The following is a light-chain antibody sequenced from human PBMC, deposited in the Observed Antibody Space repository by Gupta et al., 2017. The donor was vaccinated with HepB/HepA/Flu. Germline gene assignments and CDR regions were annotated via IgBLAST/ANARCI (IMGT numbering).Light chain of an antibody. CDR2: RNN. Sequence: QSVLTQPPSASGTPGQRVTIPCSGSSSNIGTYNVYWYQQVPGTAPKLLIVRNNQRPSGVPDRFSGSKSGTSASLAISGLRSEDEADYYCAAWDDSLWGLFGGGTKLTVL. V-gene: IGLV1-47*01. CDR3: AAWDDSLWGL. J-gene: IGLJ2*01. CDR1: SSNIGTYN.